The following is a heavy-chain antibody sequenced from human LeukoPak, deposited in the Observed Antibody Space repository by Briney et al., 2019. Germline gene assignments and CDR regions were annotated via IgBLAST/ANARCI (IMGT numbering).Heavy chain of an antibody. CDR1: GGSISSGGYY. Sequence: SQTLSLTCTVSGGSISSGGYYWSWIRQPPGKGLEWIGYIYYSGNTNYNPSLKSRVTISVDTSKNEFSLKLSSVTAADTAVYYCARLVIATLDAFDIWGQGTMVTVSS. J-gene: IGHJ3*02. CDR3: ARLVIATLDAFDI. D-gene: IGHD3-9*01. CDR2: IYYSGNT. V-gene: IGHV4-61*08.